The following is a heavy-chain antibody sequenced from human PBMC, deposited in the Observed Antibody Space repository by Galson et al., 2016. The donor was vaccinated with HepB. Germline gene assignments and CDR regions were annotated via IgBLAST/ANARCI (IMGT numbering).Heavy chain of an antibody. V-gene: IGHV3-33*01. CDR3: ARGMSHDYGVSADY. Sequence: SLRLSCAASGFTLTSYGMHWVRQAPGKGLEWVAVIWFDGSNKYYADSVKGRFTISRDNSKNTLYLQMNSLRAEDTALYYCARGMSHDYGVSADYWGQGTLVTVSS. J-gene: IGHJ4*02. D-gene: IGHD4-17*01. CDR2: IWFDGSNK. CDR1: GFTLTSYG.